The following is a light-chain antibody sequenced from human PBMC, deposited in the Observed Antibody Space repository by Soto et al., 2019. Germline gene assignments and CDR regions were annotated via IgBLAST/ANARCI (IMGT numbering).Light chain of an antibody. CDR3: SSYTCSSTLVV. J-gene: IGLJ2*01. V-gene: IGLV2-14*01. CDR1: SSDFGGYNY. Sequence: QSALTQPASVSGSPGQSITISCTGTSSDFGGYNYVSWYQQHPGKAPKLMIYDVSNRPSGVSNRLSGSTSGNTASLTISGLQAEDEADYYCSSYTCSSTLVVFGGGTKLTVL. CDR2: DVS.